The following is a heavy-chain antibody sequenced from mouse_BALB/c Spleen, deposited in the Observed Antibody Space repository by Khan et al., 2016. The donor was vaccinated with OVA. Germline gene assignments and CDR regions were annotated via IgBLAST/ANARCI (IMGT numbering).Heavy chain of an antibody. CDR3: TRDGNYAHWFVDV. CDR1: GFTFSSYT. CDR2: ISSGATYT. V-gene: IGHV5-6-4*01. Sequence: EVELVESGGGLVKPGGSLKLSCAASGFTFSSYTLSWVRQTPEKRLEWVATISSGATYTYYPDSVKGRFTIFRDNAKNTLYLQMSSLKSEDTAMYYCTRDGNYAHWFVDVWGAGTTVTVSS. D-gene: IGHD2-1*01. J-gene: IGHJ1*01.